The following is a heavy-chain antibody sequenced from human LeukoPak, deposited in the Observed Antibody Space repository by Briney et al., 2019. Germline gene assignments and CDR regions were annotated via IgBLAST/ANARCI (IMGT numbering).Heavy chain of an antibody. CDR1: GFTFANFA. J-gene: IGHJ4*02. CDR3: AKRRYDYGGYFDY. D-gene: IGHD4-23*01. Sequence: GGSLRLSCAASGFTFANFAMRWVRQAPGKGLEWVSATSDSGDYTYYADSVKGRFAISKDNSRNTLYLQMNSLSAEDTAVYYCAKRRYDYGGYFDYWGQGTLVTVSS. V-gene: IGHV3-23*01. CDR2: TSDSGDYT.